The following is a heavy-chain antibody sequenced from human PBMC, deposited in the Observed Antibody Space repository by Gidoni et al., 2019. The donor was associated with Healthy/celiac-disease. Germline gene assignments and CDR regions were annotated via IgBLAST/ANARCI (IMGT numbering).Heavy chain of an antibody. V-gene: IGHV1-18*01. J-gene: IGHJ4*02. CDR3: ARVGMVRGVIIPDY. D-gene: IGHD3-10*01. CDR2: ISAYNGNT. Sequence: GQGLEWMGWISAYNGNTNYAQKLQGRVTMTTDTSTSTAYMELRSLRSDDTAVYYCARVGMVRGVIIPDYWGQGTLVTVSS.